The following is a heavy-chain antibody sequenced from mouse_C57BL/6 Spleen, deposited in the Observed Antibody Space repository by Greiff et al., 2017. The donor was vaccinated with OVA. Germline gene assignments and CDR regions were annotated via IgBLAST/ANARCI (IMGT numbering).Heavy chain of an antibody. CDR2: INPGSGGT. V-gene: IGHV1-54*01. CDR1: GYAFTNYL. Sequence: QVQLQQSGAELVRPGTSVKVSCKASGYAFTNYLIEWVKQRPGQGLEWIGVINPGSGGTNYNEKFKGKATLTADKSSSTAYMQLSSLTSEDSAVYFCARKGGNHDFDYWGQGTTLTVSS. J-gene: IGHJ2*01. CDR3: ARKGGNHDFDY. D-gene: IGHD2-1*01.